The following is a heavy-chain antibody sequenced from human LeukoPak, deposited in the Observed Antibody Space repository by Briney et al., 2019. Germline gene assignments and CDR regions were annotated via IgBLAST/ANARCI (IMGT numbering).Heavy chain of an antibody. CDR3: TADTMIYAFDI. V-gene: IGHV3-15*01. CDR2: IKSKTDGGTT. D-gene: IGHD3-22*01. CDR1: GFTFSNAW. J-gene: IGHJ3*02. Sequence: PGGSLRLSCAASGFTFSNAWMSWVRQAPGKGLEWVGRIKSKTDGGTTDYAAPVKGRFTISRDDSKNTLYLQMNSLKTEDTAVYYCTADTMIYAFDIWGQGTMVTVSS.